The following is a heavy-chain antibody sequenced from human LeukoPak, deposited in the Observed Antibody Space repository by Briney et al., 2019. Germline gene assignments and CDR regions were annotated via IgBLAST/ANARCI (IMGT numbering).Heavy chain of an antibody. Sequence: ASVKVSCKACGYTFTGYYMHWVRQAPGQGLEWMGWINPNSGGTNYAQKFQGRVTMTRDTSISTAYMELSRLRSDDTAVYYCARDHPGTAAVDYWGQGTLVTVSS. D-gene: IGHD6-13*01. CDR3: ARDHPGTAAVDY. CDR2: INPNSGGT. J-gene: IGHJ4*02. V-gene: IGHV1-2*02. CDR1: GYTFTGYY.